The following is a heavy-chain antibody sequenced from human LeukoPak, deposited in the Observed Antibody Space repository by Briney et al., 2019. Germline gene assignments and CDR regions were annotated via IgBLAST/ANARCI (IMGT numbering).Heavy chain of an antibody. CDR3: AKDQGSPYGSGSLDR. V-gene: IGHV3-30*02. CDR2: IHYDGGSY. J-gene: IGHJ4*01. D-gene: IGHD3-10*01. CDR1: GLTFRSYG. Sequence: GGSLRLSCTSSGLTFRSYGIHWVRQAPGKGLEWMAYIHYDGGSYFYAESVEGRFTVSRDNSRNTVFLQTSGLRVDDSAIYYCAKDQGSPYGSGSLDRWGQGTLVTVSS.